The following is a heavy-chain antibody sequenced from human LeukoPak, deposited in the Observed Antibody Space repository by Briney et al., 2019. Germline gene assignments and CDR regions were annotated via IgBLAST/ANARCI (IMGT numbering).Heavy chain of an antibody. CDR1: GFTVSSNY. D-gene: IGHD1-26*01. J-gene: IGHJ5*02. V-gene: IGHV3-53*01. CDR3: ARDRSVETTTGWFDP. CDR2: IYSGGST. Sequence: PGGSLRLSCVVSGFTVSSNYMNWVRQAPGKGLEWVSVIYSGGSTYYADSVKGRFTISRDNSKNTLYLQMNSLGGDDTAIYYCARDRSVETTTGWFDPWGQGTLVTVSS.